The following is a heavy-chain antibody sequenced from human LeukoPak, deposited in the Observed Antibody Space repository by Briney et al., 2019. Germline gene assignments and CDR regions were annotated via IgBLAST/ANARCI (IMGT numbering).Heavy chain of an antibody. CDR3: ARDAYCSGGSCYFDF. CDR1: GFTFSSYS. D-gene: IGHD2-15*01. Sequence: GGSLRLSCAASGFTFSSYSMNWVRQAPGKGLEWVSSISSSSSYIYYADSVKGRFTISRDNAKNSLYLQMNSLRAEDTAVYYCARDAYCSGGSCYFDFWGQGTLVTVSS. V-gene: IGHV3-21*01. CDR2: ISSSSSYI. J-gene: IGHJ4*02.